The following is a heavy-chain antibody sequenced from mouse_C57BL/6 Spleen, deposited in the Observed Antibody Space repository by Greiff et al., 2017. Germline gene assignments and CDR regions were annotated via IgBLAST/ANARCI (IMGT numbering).Heavy chain of an antibody. CDR1: GFTISDYG. CDR2: ISSGSSTI. Sequence: EVKLVESGGGLVKPGGSLKLSCAASGFTISDYGMHWVRQAPEKGLEWVAYISSGSSTIYYADTVKGRFTISRDNAKNTLFLQMTSLRSEDTAMYYCARRELGKGAMDYWGQGTSVTVSS. D-gene: IGHD4-1*01. J-gene: IGHJ4*01. V-gene: IGHV5-17*01. CDR3: ARRELGKGAMDY.